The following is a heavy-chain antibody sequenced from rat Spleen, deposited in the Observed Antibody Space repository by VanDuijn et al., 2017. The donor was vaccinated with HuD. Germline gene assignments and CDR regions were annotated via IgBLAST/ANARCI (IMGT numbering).Heavy chain of an antibody. D-gene: IGHD4-4*01. V-gene: IGHV5-29*01. Sequence: EVQLVESGGGLVQPGRSLKLSCAASGFTFSNYGMHWIRQAPTKGLEWVATISYDGISTYYRDSVRGRFTISSDNAKTTLYLQMDSLRSEDTATYYCTRHDYSGVITNWFAYWGQGTLVTVSS. CDR3: TRHDYSGVITNWFAY. J-gene: IGHJ3*01. CDR1: GFTFSNYG. CDR2: ISYDGIST.